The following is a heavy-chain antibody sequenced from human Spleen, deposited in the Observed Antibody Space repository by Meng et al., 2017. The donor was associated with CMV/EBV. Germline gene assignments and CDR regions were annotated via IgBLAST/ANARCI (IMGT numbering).Heavy chain of an antibody. CDR2: INRDGDII. V-gene: IGHV3-43*01. D-gene: IGHD2-2*02. CDR1: GISLKDYT. J-gene: IGHJ4*02. Sequence: GESLKISCAASGISLKDYTMHWVRQAPGRGLEWVSLINRDGDIIYYADFVGGRFTISRDNSKNSLSLQMNSLRTEDTALYYCAKERYCSSSRCYTALDHWGQGTLVTVSS. CDR3: AKERYCSSSRCYTALDH.